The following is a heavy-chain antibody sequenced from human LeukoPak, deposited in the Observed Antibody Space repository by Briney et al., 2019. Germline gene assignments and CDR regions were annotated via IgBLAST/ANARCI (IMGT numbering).Heavy chain of an antibody. D-gene: IGHD2-15*01. V-gene: IGHV4-39*01. CDR2: VYYTGCT. Sequence: SETLSLTCTVSGGSISSTSYYWGWIRQPPGKGLEWVGCVYYTGCTYYNPSLKIRVTISVDTFKAPFSLKLISVTAADTAVYYCARQTVGGGLLGWFDPWGQGTLVTVSS. CDR3: ARQTVGGGLLGWFDP. J-gene: IGHJ5*02. CDR1: GGSISSTSYY.